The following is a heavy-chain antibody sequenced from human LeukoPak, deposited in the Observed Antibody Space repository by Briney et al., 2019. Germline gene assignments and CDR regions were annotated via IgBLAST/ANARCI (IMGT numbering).Heavy chain of an antibody. D-gene: IGHD3-10*01. CDR2: ISGSGGST. Sequence: GGSLRLSCAASGFTFSSYAMSWVRQAPGKGLEWVSAISGSGGSTYYADSVKGRFTISRDNSKNTPYLQMNSLRAEDTAVYYCAKDDTGGLLWFGELLFDYWGQGTLVTVSS. CDR3: AKDDTGGLLWFGELLFDY. CDR1: GFTFSSYA. J-gene: IGHJ4*02. V-gene: IGHV3-23*01.